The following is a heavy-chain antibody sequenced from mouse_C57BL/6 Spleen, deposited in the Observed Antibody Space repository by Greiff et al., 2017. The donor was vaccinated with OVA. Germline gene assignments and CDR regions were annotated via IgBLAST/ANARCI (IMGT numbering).Heavy chain of an antibody. CDR1: GFTFSDYG. V-gene: IGHV5-17*01. CDR3: ATYGSSFAWFAY. D-gene: IGHD1-1*01. J-gene: IGHJ3*01. CDR2: ISSGSSTI. Sequence: EVQRVESGGGLVKPGGSLKLSCAASGFTFSDYGMHWVRQAPEKGLEWVAYISSGSSTIYYADTVKGRFTISRDTAKNTLFLHMTSLRSEDTAMYYCATYGSSFAWFAYWGQGTLVTVSA.